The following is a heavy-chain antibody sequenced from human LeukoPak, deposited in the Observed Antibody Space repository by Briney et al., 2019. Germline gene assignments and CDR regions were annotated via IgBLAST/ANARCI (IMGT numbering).Heavy chain of an antibody. V-gene: IGHV1-3*01. D-gene: IGHD1-26*01. Sequence: GASVKVSCKASGYTFTSYAFHWVRQAPGQRLEWMGWINVGNGNTKYSQKFQGRVTFTRDTSASTAYMESSSLISEDTAVYYCARVNSFEVGSYGYFDYWGQGTLVTVSS. CDR3: ARVNSFEVGSYGYFDY. CDR2: INVGNGNT. CDR1: GYTFTSYA. J-gene: IGHJ4*02.